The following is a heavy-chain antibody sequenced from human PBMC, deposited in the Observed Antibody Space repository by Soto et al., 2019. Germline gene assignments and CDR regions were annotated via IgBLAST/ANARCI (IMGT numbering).Heavy chain of an antibody. CDR1: GYTFSSYA. D-gene: IGHD6-13*01. V-gene: IGHV1-3*01. J-gene: IGHJ4*02. Sequence: GASVKVSCKASGYTFSSYAMHWVRQAPGQRLEWMGWINAGNGNTKYSQKFQGRVTITRDTSASTAYMELSSLRSEDTAVYYCARAPSWYNFDYWGQGTLVTVSP. CDR3: ARAPSWYNFDY. CDR2: INAGNGNT.